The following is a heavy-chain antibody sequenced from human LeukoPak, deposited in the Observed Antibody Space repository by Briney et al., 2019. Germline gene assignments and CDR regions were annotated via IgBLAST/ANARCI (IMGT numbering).Heavy chain of an antibody. CDR3: ARERTTVTRLGYYYYYMDV. V-gene: IGHV3-7*01. CDR1: GFTFSSYW. Sequence: QPGGSLSLSCAASGFTFSSYWMSWVRPAPGKGLEWVANIKQDGSEKYYVDSVKGRFTISRDNAKNSLYLQMNSLRAEDTAVYYCARERTTVTRLGYYYYYMDVWGKGTTVTVSS. CDR2: IKQDGSEK. J-gene: IGHJ6*03. D-gene: IGHD4-17*01.